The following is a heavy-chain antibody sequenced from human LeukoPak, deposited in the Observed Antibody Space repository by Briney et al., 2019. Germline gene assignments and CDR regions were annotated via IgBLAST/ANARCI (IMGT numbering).Heavy chain of an antibody. Sequence: SETLSLTCAVYGGSFSGYYWSWIRQPPGKGLEWIGEINHSGSTNYNPSLKSRVTISVDTSKNQFSLKLSSVTVADTAVYYCAREKRITMVRGVINWFDPWGQGTLVTVSS. V-gene: IGHV4-34*01. D-gene: IGHD3-10*01. CDR1: GGSFSGYY. CDR2: INHSGST. CDR3: AREKRITMVRGVINWFDP. J-gene: IGHJ5*02.